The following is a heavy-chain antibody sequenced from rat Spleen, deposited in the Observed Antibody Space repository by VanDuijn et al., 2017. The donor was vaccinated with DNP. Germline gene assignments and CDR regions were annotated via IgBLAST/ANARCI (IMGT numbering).Heavy chain of an antibody. V-gene: IGHV5-25*01. Sequence: EVQLVESGGGLVQPGRSMKLSCTVSGFNFSNYYMAWVRQAPTKGLEWVASISSGGGNTYYRDSLKGRFTISRDNAKSTLYLQMNSLRSEDMATYYCTTGYYGYWFTYWGQGTLVTVSS. CDR2: ISSGGGNT. CDR3: TTGYYGYWFTY. J-gene: IGHJ3*01. D-gene: IGHD1-6*01. CDR1: GFNFSNYY.